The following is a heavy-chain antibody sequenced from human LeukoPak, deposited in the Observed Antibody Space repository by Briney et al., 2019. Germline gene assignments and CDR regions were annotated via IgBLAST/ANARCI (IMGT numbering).Heavy chain of an antibody. D-gene: IGHD4-11*01. J-gene: IGHJ4*02. Sequence: EGSLRLSCAASGFTFSSYEMNWVRQAPGKGLEWVSYISSSGSTIYYADSVKGRFTISRDNAKNSLYLQMNSLRAEDTAVYYCARDRRLQGFDYWGQGTLVTVSS. V-gene: IGHV3-48*03. CDR2: ISSSGSTI. CDR3: ARDRRLQGFDY. CDR1: GFTFSSYE.